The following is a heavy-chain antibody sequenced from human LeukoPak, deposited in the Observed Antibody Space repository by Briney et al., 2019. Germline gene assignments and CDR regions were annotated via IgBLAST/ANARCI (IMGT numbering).Heavy chain of an antibody. CDR1: GGSISSYY. V-gene: IGHV4-4*07. CDR3: ARSYSSGWTRILDY. J-gene: IGHJ4*02. CDR2: IYTSGST. Sequence: SETLSLTCTVSGGSISSYYWSWIRQPAGKGLEWIGRIYTSGSTNYNPSLKSRVTMSVDTSKNQFSLKLSSVTAADTAVYYCARSYSSGWTRILDYWGQGTLVTVSS. D-gene: IGHD6-19*01.